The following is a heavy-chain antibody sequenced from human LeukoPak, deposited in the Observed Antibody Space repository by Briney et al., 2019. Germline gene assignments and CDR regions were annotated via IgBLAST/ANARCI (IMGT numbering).Heavy chain of an antibody. J-gene: IGHJ6*02. Sequence: SETLSLTCTVSGGSISSYYWSWIRQPAGKGLEWIGRIYTSRSTNYNPSLKSRVTMSVDTSKNQFSLKLSSVTAADTAVYYCARVQKEYYYGSGSYPAYYYYYYGMDVWGQGTTVTVSS. CDR1: GGSISSYY. V-gene: IGHV4-4*07. CDR2: IYTSRST. CDR3: ARVQKEYYYGSGSYPAYYYYYYGMDV. D-gene: IGHD3-10*01.